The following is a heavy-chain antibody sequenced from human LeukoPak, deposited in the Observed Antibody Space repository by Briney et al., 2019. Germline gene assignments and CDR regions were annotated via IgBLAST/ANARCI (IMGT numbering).Heavy chain of an antibody. D-gene: IGHD4-11*01. Sequence: TGGSLRLSCAASGFTFSTYWMHWVRQAPGKGLVWVSRINPDGSGTDHADSVKGRFTISRDNSKNTMYLQMNSLRAEDTAVYYCARDHAQQLNAFDIWGQGTMVTVSS. CDR1: GFTFSTYW. J-gene: IGHJ3*02. CDR3: ARDHAQQLNAFDI. CDR2: INPDGSGT. V-gene: IGHV3-74*01.